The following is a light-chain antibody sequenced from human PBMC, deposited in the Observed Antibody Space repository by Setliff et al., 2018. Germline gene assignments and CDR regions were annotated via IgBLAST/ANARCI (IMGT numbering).Light chain of an antibody. CDR3: CSYAGSYTVV. V-gene: IGLV2-11*01. CDR1: SSDVGAYNY. CDR2: DVT. J-gene: IGLJ2*01. Sequence: QSVLTQPRSVSGSPGQSVTISCTGTSSDVGAYNYVSWYQQHPGKAPKLMIYDVTERPSGVPDRFSGSKSGNTASLTISGLQAEDGADYYCCSYAGSYTVVFGGGTQLTVL.